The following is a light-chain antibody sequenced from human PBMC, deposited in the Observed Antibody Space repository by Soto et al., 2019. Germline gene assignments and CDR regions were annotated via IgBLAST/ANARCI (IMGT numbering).Light chain of an antibody. J-gene: IGLJ1*01. V-gene: IGLV2-14*01. CDR2: EVS. CDR1: RSDVGTYDY. CDR3: TSYTSSSTHNYV. Sequence: SALTQPASVSGSPGQSITISCTGTRSDVGTYDYVSWYQQHPGKAPKLMIYEVSHRPSGVSSRFSGSKSDNTASLTISGLQADDEADYYCTSYTSSSTHNYVFGTGTKLTVL.